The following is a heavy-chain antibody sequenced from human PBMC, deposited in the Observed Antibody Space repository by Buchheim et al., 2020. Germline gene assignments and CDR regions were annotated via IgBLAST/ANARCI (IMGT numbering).Heavy chain of an antibody. Sequence: QVQLVESGGGVVQPGRSLRLSCAASGFTFSSYAMHWVRQAPGKGLEWVAIISYDGSNKYYADSVKGRFTISRDNSKNTLYLQMNSLRAEDTAVYYCAKGLWFGESSFDYWGQGTL. CDR1: GFTFSSYA. D-gene: IGHD3-10*01. CDR3: AKGLWFGESSFDY. V-gene: IGHV3-30-3*01. J-gene: IGHJ4*02. CDR2: ISYDGSNK.